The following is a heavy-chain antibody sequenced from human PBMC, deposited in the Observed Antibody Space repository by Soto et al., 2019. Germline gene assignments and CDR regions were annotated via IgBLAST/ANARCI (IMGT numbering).Heavy chain of an antibody. CDR2: IYYSGST. J-gene: IGHJ4*02. V-gene: IGHV4-61*01. Sequence: QVQLQESGPGLVKPSETLSLTCTVSGGSVSSSSYYWSWIRQPPGKGLEWIGYIYYSGSTNYNPSLKSRVTISVDTSKNQFSLRLSSVTAADTAVYYCAGAAAHDNWGQGTLVTVSS. CDR3: AGAAAHDN. D-gene: IGHD6-13*01. CDR1: GGSVSSSSYY.